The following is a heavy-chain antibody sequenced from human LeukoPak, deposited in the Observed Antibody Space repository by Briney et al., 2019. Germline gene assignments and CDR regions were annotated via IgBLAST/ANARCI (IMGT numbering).Heavy chain of an antibody. V-gene: IGHV3-33*06. J-gene: IGHJ4*02. CDR1: GFTFSSYG. CDR3: AKDRLGLPSVYFDY. D-gene: IGHD3-16*01. CDR2: IWYDGSNK. Sequence: GGSLRLSCAASGFTFSSYGMHWVRQAPGKGLEWVAVIWYDGSNKYYADSVKGRFTISRDNSKNTLYLQMNSLRAEDTAVYYCAKDRLGLPSVYFDYWGQGTLVTVSS.